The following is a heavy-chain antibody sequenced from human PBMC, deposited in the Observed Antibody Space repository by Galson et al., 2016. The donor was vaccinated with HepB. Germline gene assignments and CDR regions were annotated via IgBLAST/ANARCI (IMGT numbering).Heavy chain of an antibody. V-gene: IGHV4-59*01. CDR3: ARGESYYGSGSSIYGMDV. J-gene: IGHJ6*02. D-gene: IGHD3-10*01. Sequence: SETLSLTCTVSGGSISSYYWSWIRQPPGKGLEWIGYISYSGSTNYNPSLKSRVTISVDTSKNQFSLKLSSVTAADTAVYYCARGESYYGSGSSIYGMDVWGQGTLVTVSS. CDR2: ISYSGST. CDR1: GGSISSYY.